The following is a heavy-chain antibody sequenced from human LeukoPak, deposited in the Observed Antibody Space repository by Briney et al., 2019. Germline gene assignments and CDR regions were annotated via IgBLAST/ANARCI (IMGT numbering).Heavy chain of an antibody. D-gene: IGHD1-26*01. Sequence: GGSLRLSCAASGFTFSSYGMHWVRQAPGKGLEWVAFIRSDGSNKYYADSVKGRFTISRDNAKDSLYLQMNSLGPEDTAVYYCARDPYSGNYGNYYYYYMDVWGKGTTVTISS. V-gene: IGHV3-30*02. J-gene: IGHJ6*03. CDR3: ARDPYSGNYGNYYYYYMDV. CDR2: IRSDGSNK. CDR1: GFTFSSYG.